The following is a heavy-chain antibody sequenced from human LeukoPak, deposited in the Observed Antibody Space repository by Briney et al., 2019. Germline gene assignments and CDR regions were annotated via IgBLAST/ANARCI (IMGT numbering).Heavy chain of an antibody. J-gene: IGHJ5*02. D-gene: IGHD3-3*01. CDR2: INPNRGST. V-gene: IGHV1-46*01. Sequence: ASVKLSCKASGYTFTSYYMYWVRQAPGQGLEWMGIINPNRGSTSYAQKFQGRVTMTRDMSTSTVYMELSSLTSEDTAVYYCAREAITIFGLVRTQTTKGPHRFDPWGQGTLVTVSS. CDR1: GYTFTSYY. CDR3: AREAITIFGLVRTQTTKGPHRFDP.